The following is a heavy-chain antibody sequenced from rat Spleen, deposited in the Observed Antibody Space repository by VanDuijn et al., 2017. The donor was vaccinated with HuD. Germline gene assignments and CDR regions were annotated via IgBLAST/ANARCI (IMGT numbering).Heavy chain of an antibody. Sequence: EVQLVESGGGLVQPGRSLKLSCAASGFTFSDYQMAWVRQAPKKGPEWVASISYDGSSTYYRDSVKGRFTISRDNAKSTLYLQMDSLRSEDTATYYCARHEGNSGYYSDYWGQGVMVTVSS. CDR2: ISYDGSST. CDR3: ARHEGNSGYYSDY. V-gene: IGHV5-7*01. D-gene: IGHD4-3*01. CDR1: GFTFSDYQ. J-gene: IGHJ2*01.